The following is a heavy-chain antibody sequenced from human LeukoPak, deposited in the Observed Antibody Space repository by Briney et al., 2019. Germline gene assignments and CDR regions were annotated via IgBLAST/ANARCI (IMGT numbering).Heavy chain of an antibody. Sequence: PGGSLRLPCAASGFTFRTYWMSWVRQAPGKGLEWVANINQDGSEKYYVDSVEGRFTISRDNARNSVYLQMNSLRAEDTAVYYCARPVGNGYYYDWGQGTLVTVSS. CDR3: ARPVGNGYYYD. V-gene: IGHV3-7*01. CDR1: GFTFRTYW. D-gene: IGHD3-22*01. J-gene: IGHJ4*02. CDR2: INQDGSEK.